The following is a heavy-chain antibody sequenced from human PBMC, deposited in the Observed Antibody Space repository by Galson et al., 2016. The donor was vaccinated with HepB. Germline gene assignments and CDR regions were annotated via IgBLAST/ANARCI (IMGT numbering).Heavy chain of an antibody. D-gene: IGHD2-15*01. V-gene: IGHV1-18*04. J-gene: IGHJ6*02. CDR1: GYTFTSYG. CDR2: ISGYNGNT. Sequence: SVKVSCKASGYTFTSYGISWVRQAPGQGLEWMGWISGYNGNTNYAQKLQDRVTMTRDTSTSTAYMALRSLRSDDTAVYYCARDPVIVVEVAAIHYYGMDVWGQGTTVTVSS. CDR3: ARDPVIVVEVAAIHYYGMDV.